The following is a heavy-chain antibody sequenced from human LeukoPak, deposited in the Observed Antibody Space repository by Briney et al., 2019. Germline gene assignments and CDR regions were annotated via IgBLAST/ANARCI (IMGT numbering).Heavy chain of an antibody. CDR2: INPSGGST. CDR1: GYTFTTYY. V-gene: IGHV1-46*01. J-gene: IGHJ4*02. D-gene: IGHD5-12*01. CDR3: AMSEDIVATMRY. Sequence: ASVKVSCKASGYTFTTYYVHWVRQAPGQGLEWMGIINPSGGSTTYAQKFRGRLTMTRDMSTSTVYMELSSLRSEDTAVYYCAMSEDIVATMRYWGQGTLVTVSS.